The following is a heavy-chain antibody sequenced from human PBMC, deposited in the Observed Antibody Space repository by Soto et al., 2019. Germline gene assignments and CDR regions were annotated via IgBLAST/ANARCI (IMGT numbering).Heavy chain of an antibody. CDR2: ISYDGSNK. J-gene: IGHJ4*02. CDR1: GFTFSGYA. Sequence: GGSLRLSCAASGFTFSGYAMHWVRQAPGKGLEWVAVISYDGSNKYYADSVKGRFTISSDNSKNKLYLQMNSLRAEDTAVYYCARDEAAAAGHVWGQGTLVTVSS. V-gene: IGHV3-30-3*01. D-gene: IGHD6-13*01. CDR3: ARDEAAAAGHV.